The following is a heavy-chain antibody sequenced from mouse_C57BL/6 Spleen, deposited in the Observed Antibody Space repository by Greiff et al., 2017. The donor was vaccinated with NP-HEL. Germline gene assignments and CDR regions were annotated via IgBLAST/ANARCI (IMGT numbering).Heavy chain of an antibody. J-gene: IGHJ4*01. CDR2: ISNLAYSI. V-gene: IGHV5-15*01. Sequence: EVMLVESGGGLVQPGGSLKLSCAASGFTFSDYGMAWVRQAPRKGPEWVAFISNLAYSIYYADTVTGRFTISRENAKNTLYLEMSSLRSEDTAMYYCARHGLGQGYAMDYWGQGTSVTVSS. CDR3: ARHGLGQGYAMDY. CDR1: GFTFSDYG. D-gene: IGHD4-1*01.